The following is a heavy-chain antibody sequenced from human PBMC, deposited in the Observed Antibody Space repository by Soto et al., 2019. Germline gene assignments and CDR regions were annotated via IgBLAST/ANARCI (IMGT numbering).Heavy chain of an antibody. D-gene: IGHD3-10*01. Sequence: ASVKFSCKASGYTFTSYGISWVRQAPGQGLEWMGWISAYNGNTNYAQKLQGRVTMTTDTSTSTAYMELRSLRSDDTAVYYCATRLWFGELNAFDIWGQGTMVTVSS. CDR2: ISAYNGNT. CDR1: GYTFTSYG. CDR3: ATRLWFGELNAFDI. J-gene: IGHJ3*02. V-gene: IGHV1-18*01.